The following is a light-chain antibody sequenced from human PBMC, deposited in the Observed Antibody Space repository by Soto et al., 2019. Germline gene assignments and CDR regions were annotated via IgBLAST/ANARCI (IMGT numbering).Light chain of an antibody. CDR2: GNS. Sequence: QSALTQPPSVSGAPGQRVTISCTGSSSNIGAGYDVHWYQQLPGTAPKLLIYGNSNRHSGVPDRFSGSKSGTSASLAITGLQAEDEADYYCQSYDSCLSGYVFGTGTKVTVL. CDR3: QSYDSCLSGYV. J-gene: IGLJ1*01. CDR1: SSNIGAGYD. V-gene: IGLV1-40*01.